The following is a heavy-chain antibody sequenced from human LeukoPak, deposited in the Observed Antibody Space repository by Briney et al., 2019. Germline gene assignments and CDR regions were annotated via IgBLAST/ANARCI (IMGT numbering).Heavy chain of an antibody. V-gene: IGHV4-39*01. CDR1: GGSISSSSYY. J-gene: IGHJ4*02. CDR2: IYYSGST. CDR3: VRRHDSSGYYLGGNYFDY. Sequence: PSETLSLTCTVSGGSISSSSYYWGWIRQPPGKGLEWIGSIYYSGSTYYNPSLKSRVTISVDTSKNQFSLKLSSVTAADTAVYYCVRRHDSSGYYLGGNYFDYWGQGTLVTVSS. D-gene: IGHD3-22*01.